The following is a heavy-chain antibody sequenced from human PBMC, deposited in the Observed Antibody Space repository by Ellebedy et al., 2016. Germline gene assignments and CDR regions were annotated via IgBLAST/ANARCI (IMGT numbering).Heavy chain of an antibody. CDR2: IYDSATT. Sequence: SETLSLTCTVSGGSINGYFWTWIRQPPTKGLEWIGYIYDSATTKYNPSFRSRLTISVDRSKNQVSLRLVSVTAADTAMYYCARGTDTYDASDYPLDSWGQGTLVTVSS. CDR3: ARGTDTYDASDYPLDS. CDR1: GGSINGYF. D-gene: IGHD3-10*01. J-gene: IGHJ4*02. V-gene: IGHV4-59*01.